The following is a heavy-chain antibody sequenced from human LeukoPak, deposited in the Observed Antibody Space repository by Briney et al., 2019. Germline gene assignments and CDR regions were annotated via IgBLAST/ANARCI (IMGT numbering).Heavy chain of an antibody. CDR1: GFTVSSSY. CDR3: AKDREYSSSSSLDY. CDR2: IYSGSST. V-gene: IGHV3-53*01. Sequence: PGGSLRLSCAASGFTVSSSYLSWVRQAPGKGLEWISLIYSGSSTFYADSVKGRFTISRDNSKNTLYLQMNSLRAEDTAVYFCAKDREYSSSSSLDYWGQGTLVTVSS. J-gene: IGHJ4*02. D-gene: IGHD6-6*01.